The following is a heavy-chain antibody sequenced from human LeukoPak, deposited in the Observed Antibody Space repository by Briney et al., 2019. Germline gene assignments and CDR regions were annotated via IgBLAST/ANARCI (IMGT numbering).Heavy chain of an antibody. D-gene: IGHD3-22*01. V-gene: IGHV4-59*12. CDR3: TTDLPSSSGYEAFDI. CDR2: IYYSGST. CDR1: GGSISSYY. J-gene: IGHJ3*02. Sequence: PSETLSLTCTVSGGSISSYYWSWIRQPPGKGLEWIGYIYYSGSTNYNPSLKSRVTISVDTSKNQFSLKLSSVTAADTAVYYCTTDLPSSSGYEAFDIWGQGTMVTVSS.